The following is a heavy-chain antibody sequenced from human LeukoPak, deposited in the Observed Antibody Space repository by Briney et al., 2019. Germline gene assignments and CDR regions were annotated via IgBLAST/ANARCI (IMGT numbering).Heavy chain of an antibody. V-gene: IGHV4-59*01. Sequence: PSETLSLTCTVSGGSISSYYWSWIRQPPGKGLEWIANIYHTGSTNYNPSLSSRVTISIDTAKNQFSLKLTSVTAADTAVYYCARLDYNRSDAFEMWGQGAMVTVSS. J-gene: IGHJ3*02. CDR3: ARLDYNRSDAFEM. D-gene: IGHD1-14*01. CDR2: IYHTGST. CDR1: GGSISSYY.